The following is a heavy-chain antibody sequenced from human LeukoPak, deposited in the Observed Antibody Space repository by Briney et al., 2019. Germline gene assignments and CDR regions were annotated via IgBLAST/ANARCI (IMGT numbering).Heavy chain of an antibody. Sequence: RFLRLSCAASGFTFSTFPMNWVRRAPGKGLEWVSSISSCNSYIYYADSVKGRFTMSRDNAKNSLYLQMNNLRAEDTAVYYCARGDDYVWGSYRYADYWGQGTLVSVST. V-gene: IGHV3-21*06. D-gene: IGHD3-16*02. CDR2: ISSCNSYI. CDR1: GFTFSTFP. J-gene: IGHJ4*02. CDR3: ARGDDYVWGSYRYADY.